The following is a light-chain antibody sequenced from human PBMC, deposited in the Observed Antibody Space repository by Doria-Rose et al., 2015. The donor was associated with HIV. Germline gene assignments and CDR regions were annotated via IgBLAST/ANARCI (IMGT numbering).Light chain of an antibody. CDR2: AAS. J-gene: IGKJ1*01. CDR3: QQTYSSPPWT. V-gene: IGKV1-39*01. Sequence: TQSPSSLSASIGDRVTITCRASQTVSTYLNWFQQEPGKAPKLLIYAASRLQSGVPSRFSGSGSGTDFTLTISGLHPGDFATYYCQQTYSSPPWTFGQGTKVEMK. CDR1: QTVSTY.